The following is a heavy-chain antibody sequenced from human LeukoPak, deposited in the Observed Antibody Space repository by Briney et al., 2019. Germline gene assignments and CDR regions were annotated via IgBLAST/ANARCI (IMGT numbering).Heavy chain of an antibody. CDR1: GFTFSRYS. D-gene: IGHD2-8*02. Sequence: GGSLRLSCAASGFTFSRYSMNWVRQAPGKGLEWVSSISSSGIYIYYADSVKGRFTISRDNAKSSLYLQMNSLRAEDTAVYYCARDTGSMAARFFDNWGQGTLVTVSS. CDR2: ISSSGIYI. V-gene: IGHV3-21*06. J-gene: IGHJ4*02. CDR3: ARDTGSMAARFFDN.